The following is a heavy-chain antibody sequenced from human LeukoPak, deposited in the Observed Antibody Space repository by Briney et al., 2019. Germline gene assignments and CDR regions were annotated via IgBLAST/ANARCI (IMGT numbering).Heavy chain of an antibody. CDR3: AREGGDTLVFDY. Sequence: GGSLRLSCAASRFTFSSYAMHWVRQAPGKGLEWVAIISYDGRNKYFADSVKGRFAISRDNSKNTLYLQMNSLRAEDTAVYYCAREGGDTLVFDYWGQGTLVTVSS. CDR1: RFTFSSYA. V-gene: IGHV3-30*01. J-gene: IGHJ4*02. D-gene: IGHD2-21*01. CDR2: ISYDGRNK.